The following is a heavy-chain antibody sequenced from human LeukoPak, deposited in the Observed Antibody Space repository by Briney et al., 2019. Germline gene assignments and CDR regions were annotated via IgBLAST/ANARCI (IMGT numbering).Heavy chain of an antibody. CDR1: GGSISSSTYY. J-gene: IGHJ4*02. CDR3: ARDNSGSFVFDY. D-gene: IGHD1-26*01. CDR2: IYYSGST. Sequence: SETLSLTCTVSGGSISSSTYYWGWIRQPPGKGLEWIGSIYYSGSTSYNPSLKSRITISVDTSKNQSSLKLSSVTAADTAVYYCARDNSGSFVFDYWGQGTLVTVSS. V-gene: IGHV4-39*07.